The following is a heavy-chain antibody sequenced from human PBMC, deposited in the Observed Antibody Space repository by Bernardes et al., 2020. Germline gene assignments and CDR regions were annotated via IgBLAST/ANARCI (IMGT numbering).Heavy chain of an antibody. CDR2: INSDGSTT. V-gene: IGHV3-74*01. Sequence: GGYLRLSCAASGFIFSSYCMHWVRQAPGKGLAWVSRINSDGSTTSYADSVKGRFTISRDNAKNTLYLQVNSLRAEDTAVYYCARPHYHSSGYYSGAFDSWGQGTMGTVSS. J-gene: IGHJ3*02. D-gene: IGHD3-22*01. CDR1: GFIFSSYC. CDR3: ARPHYHSSGYYSGAFDS.